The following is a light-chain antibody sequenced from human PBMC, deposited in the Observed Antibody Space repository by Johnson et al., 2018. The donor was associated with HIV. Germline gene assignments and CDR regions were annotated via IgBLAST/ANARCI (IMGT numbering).Light chain of an antibody. CDR3: GTWDSSLSAGV. J-gene: IGLJ1*01. Sequence: QSALTQPPSVSAAPGQQVTISCSGSSSNIGNNYVSWYQQLPGTAPRIVTYDNNKRPSGIPDRLSGSKSGTSATLGITGLQTGDEADYYCGTWDSSLSAGVFGTGTKGTVL. V-gene: IGLV1-51*01. CDR1: SSNIGNNY. CDR2: DNN.